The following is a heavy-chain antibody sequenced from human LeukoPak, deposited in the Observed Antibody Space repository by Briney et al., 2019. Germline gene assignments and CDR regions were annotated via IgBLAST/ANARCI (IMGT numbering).Heavy chain of an antibody. CDR3: ARHLREYSYGHGSYY. J-gene: IGHJ4*02. CDR1: GYSISSGYY. CDR2: IYHSGST. Sequence: PSETLSLTCAVSGYSISSGYYWGWIRQPPGKGLEWIGSIYHSGSTYYNPSLKSRVTISVDTSKNQFSLKLSSVTAADTAVYYCARHLREYSYGHGSYYWGQGTLVTVS. D-gene: IGHD5-18*01. V-gene: IGHV4-38-2*01.